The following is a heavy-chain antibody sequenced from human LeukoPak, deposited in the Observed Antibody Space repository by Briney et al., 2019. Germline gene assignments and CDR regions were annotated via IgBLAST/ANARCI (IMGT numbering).Heavy chain of an antibody. CDR1: GGSISSYY. V-gene: IGHV4-59*01. J-gene: IGHJ6*02. CDR2: IYYSGST. D-gene: IGHD4-17*01. Sequence: PSETLSLTCTVSGGSISSYYWSWLRQPPGKGLERIGYIYYSGSTNYNPSLKSRVTISVDTSKNQFSLKLSSVTAADTAVYYCARAVDYGDYYYYYYGMDVWGQGTTVTVSS. CDR3: ARAVDYGDYYYYYYGMDV.